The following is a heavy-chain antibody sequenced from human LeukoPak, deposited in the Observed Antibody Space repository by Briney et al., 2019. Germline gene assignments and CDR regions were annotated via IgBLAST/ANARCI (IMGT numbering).Heavy chain of an antibody. J-gene: IGHJ5*02. D-gene: IGHD6-19*01. V-gene: IGHV3-48*04. CDR1: GFTFSSYS. CDR3: ARDRHSSGWYTQRFDP. Sequence: GGSLRLSCAASGFTFSSYSMNWVRQAPGKGLEWVSYISSSGSTIYYADSVKGRFTISRDNAKNSLYLQMNSLRAEDTAVYYCARDRHSSGWYTQRFDPWGQGTLVTVSS. CDR2: ISSSGSTI.